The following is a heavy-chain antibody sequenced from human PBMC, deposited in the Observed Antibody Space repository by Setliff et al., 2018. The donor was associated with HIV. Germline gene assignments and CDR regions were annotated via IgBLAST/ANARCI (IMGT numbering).Heavy chain of an antibody. J-gene: IGHJ6*02. CDR3: ARTPTLFGVEYYYYFGMDV. V-gene: IGHV1-2*02. D-gene: IGHD3-3*01. CDR1: GYTFTGYY. Sequence: GASVKVSCKASGYTFTGYYMHWVRQAPGQGLEWMGWINPNSGGTNYAQKFQGRVTMTRDTSISTAYMELSRLRSDDTAVYYCARTPTLFGVEYYYYFGMDVWGQGTTVTVSS. CDR2: INPNSGGT.